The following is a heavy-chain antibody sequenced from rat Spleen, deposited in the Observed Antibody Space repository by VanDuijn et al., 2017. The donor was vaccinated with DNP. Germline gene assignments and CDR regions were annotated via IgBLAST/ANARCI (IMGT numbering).Heavy chain of an antibody. CDR2: ITSGGGST. CDR1: GFTFSYYW. CDR3: ATGTLAY. V-gene: IGHV5-31*01. Sequence: EVQLVESGGDLVLPGRSLKLSCVASGFTFSYYWMTWIRQVPGKGLEWIASITSGGGSTSYPDSVKGRFTISRDNAESTLYLQMDSLRSEDTATYYCATGTLAYWGQGTLVTVSS. J-gene: IGHJ3*01.